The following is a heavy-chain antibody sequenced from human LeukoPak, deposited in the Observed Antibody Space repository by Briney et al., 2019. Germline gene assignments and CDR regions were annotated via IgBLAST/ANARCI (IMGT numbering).Heavy chain of an antibody. D-gene: IGHD3-10*01. CDR1: GGSISSSSYY. J-gene: IGHJ5*02. CDR2: IYYSGST. V-gene: IGHV4-39*01. Sequence: SETLSLTCTVSGGSISSSSYYWGWIRQPPGKGLEWIGSIYYSGSTYYNPSLKSRVAISVDTSKNQVSLKLSSVTAADTAVYYCARMYYGSGSYYPVWFDPWGQGTLVTVSS. CDR3: ARMYYGSGSYYPVWFDP.